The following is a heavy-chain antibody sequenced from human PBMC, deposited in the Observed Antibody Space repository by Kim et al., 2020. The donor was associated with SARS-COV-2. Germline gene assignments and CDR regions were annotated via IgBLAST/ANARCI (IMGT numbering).Heavy chain of an antibody. CDR1: GGSFSGYY. CDR2: INHSGRT. D-gene: IGHD3-10*01. J-gene: IGHJ2*01. V-gene: IGHV4-34*01. Sequence: SETLSLTCAVYGGSFSGYYWSWIRQPPGKGLEWIGEINHSGRTNYNPSLKSRVTLSVDTSKNQFSLKLTSVTAADAALYFCARRLSNTSGWGSHYCDLWG. CDR3: ARRLSNTSGWGSHYCDL.